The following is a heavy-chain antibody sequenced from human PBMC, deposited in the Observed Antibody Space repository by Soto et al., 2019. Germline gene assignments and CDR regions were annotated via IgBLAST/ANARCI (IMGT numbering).Heavy chain of an antibody. V-gene: IGHV4-31*03. CDR2: IYYSGST. CDR1: GGSISSGGYY. D-gene: IGHD2-8*01. J-gene: IGHJ5*02. Sequence: QVQLQESGPGLVKPSQTLSLTCTVSGGSISSGGYYWNWIRQHPGKGLEWIGYIYYSGSTYYNPSLKSRLPVSFDTSKIQFSLKLSSVYAADTAVYYCARSVFPWGQGTLVTVSS. CDR3: ARSVFP.